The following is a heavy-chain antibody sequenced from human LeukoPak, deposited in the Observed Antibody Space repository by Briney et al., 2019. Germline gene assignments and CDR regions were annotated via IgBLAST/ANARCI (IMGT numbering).Heavy chain of an antibody. D-gene: IGHD6-19*01. V-gene: IGHV1-69*05. CDR1: GGTFSSYA. J-gene: IGHJ5*02. Sequence: SVKVSCKASGGTFSSYAISWVRQAPGQGLEWMGGIIPIFGTANYAQKFQGRVTITTDESTSTAYMELSSLRSEDTAVYYCARGKYSSGWYPKNLRYNWFDPWGQGTLVTVSS. CDR3: ARGKYSSGWYPKNLRYNWFDP. CDR2: IIPIFGTA.